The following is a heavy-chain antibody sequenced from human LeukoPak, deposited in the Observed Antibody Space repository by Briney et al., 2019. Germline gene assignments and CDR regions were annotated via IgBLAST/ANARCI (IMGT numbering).Heavy chain of an antibody. CDR2: IKQDRSEK. J-gene: IGHJ6*02. Sequence: GGSLRLSCAASGVTFSSYWMSWVRQAPGKGLEWVANIKQDRSEKYYVDSVKGRFTISRDNAKNSLYLQMNSLRAEDTAVYYCATDPILSPNKVGYYYYGMDVWGQGTTVTVSS. V-gene: IGHV3-7*04. CDR3: ATDPILSPNKVGYYYYGMDV. CDR1: GVTFSSYW. D-gene: IGHD2-2*02.